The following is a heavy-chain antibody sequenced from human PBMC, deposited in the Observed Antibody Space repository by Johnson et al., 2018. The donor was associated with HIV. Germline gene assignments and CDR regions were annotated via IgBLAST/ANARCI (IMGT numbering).Heavy chain of an antibody. D-gene: IGHD5-18*01. CDR2: IWYDGSNK. V-gene: IGHV3-33*01. Sequence: QVQLVESGGGVVQPGRSLRLSCAASGFTFSRYGMHWVRQAPGKGLEWVAVIWYDGSNKYYADSVKGRLTISRDNSKNTLYLQMNSVRPEDTAVYYCARINVDTTFYRAFNIWGQGTMVTVSS. J-gene: IGHJ3*02. CDR3: ARINVDTTFYRAFNI. CDR1: GFTFSRYG.